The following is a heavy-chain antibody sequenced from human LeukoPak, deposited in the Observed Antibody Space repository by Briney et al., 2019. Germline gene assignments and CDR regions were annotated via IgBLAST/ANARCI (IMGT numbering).Heavy chain of an antibody. J-gene: IGHJ3*02. CDR2: INHSGST. D-gene: IGHD1-7*01. CDR1: GGSFSGYY. Sequence: RPSETLSLTCAVYGGSFSGYYWSWIRQPPGKGLEWIGEINHSGSTNYNPSLKSRVTMSVDTSKNQFSLKLSSVTAADTAVYYCATETGTTDAFDIWGQGTMVTVSS. CDR3: ATETGTTDAFDI. V-gene: IGHV4-34*01.